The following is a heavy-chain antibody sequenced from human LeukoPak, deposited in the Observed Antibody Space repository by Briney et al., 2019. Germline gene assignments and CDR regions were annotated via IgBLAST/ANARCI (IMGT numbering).Heavy chain of an antibody. V-gene: IGHV4-34*01. CDR2: INHSGST. CDR1: GGSFSGYY. D-gene: IGHD2-2*01. CDR3: ARSFRGYCSSTSCPNLDY. Sequence: SETLSLTCAVYGGSFSGYYWSWIRQPPGKGLEWIGEINHSGSTNYNPSLKSRVTISVDTSKNQFSPKLSSVTAADTAVYYCARSFRGYCSSTSCPNLDYWGQGTLVTVSS. J-gene: IGHJ4*02.